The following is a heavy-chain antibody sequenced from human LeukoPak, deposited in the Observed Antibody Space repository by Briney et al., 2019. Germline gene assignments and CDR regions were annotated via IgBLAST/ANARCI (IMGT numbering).Heavy chain of an antibody. D-gene: IGHD3-22*01. Sequence: ASVKVSCKASGYTFTGYYMHWVRQAPGQGLEWMGWMNPNSGGTNYAQKFQGRVTMTRDTSISTAYMELSRLRSDDTAVYYCARGGYYYDSSGYPLDYWGQGTLVTVSS. V-gene: IGHV1-2*02. CDR1: GYTFTGYY. J-gene: IGHJ4*02. CDR3: ARGGYYYDSSGYPLDY. CDR2: MNPNSGGT.